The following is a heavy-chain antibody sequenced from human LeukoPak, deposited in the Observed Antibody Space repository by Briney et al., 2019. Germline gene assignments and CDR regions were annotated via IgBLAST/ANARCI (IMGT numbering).Heavy chain of an antibody. V-gene: IGHV4-61*02. Sequence: SETLSLTCTVSGGSISSGSYYWSWIRQHAGKGLEWIGRIYTSGSTYYNPSLKSRVTISVDTSKNQFSLKLSSVTAADTAVYYCARDRVGATIVFDYWGQGTLVTVSS. D-gene: IGHD1-26*01. J-gene: IGHJ4*02. CDR3: ARDRVGATIVFDY. CDR2: IYTSGST. CDR1: GGSISSGSYY.